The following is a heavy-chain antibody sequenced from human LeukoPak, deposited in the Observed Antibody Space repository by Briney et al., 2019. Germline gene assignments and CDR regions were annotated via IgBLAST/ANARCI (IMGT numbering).Heavy chain of an antibody. D-gene: IGHD5-18*01. Sequence: GGSLRLSCAASGFTFSSYAMSWVRQAPGKGLEWVSAISGSGGSTYYADSVKGRFTISRDNSKNTLYLQMNSLRAEDTAVYYCAKDPTWIQLWPHNWFDPWGQGTLVTVYS. J-gene: IGHJ5*02. CDR2: ISGSGGST. V-gene: IGHV3-23*01. CDR1: GFTFSSYA. CDR3: AKDPTWIQLWPHNWFDP.